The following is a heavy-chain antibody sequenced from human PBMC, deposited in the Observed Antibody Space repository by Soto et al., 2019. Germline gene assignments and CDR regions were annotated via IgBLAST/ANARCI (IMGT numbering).Heavy chain of an antibody. CDR3: ARQGYSSSWYLPIYYYYMDV. CDR2: IYYSGST. CDR1: VGSISSYY. V-gene: IGHV4-59*08. J-gene: IGHJ6*03. D-gene: IGHD6-13*01. Sequence: SETLSLTCTVSVGSISSYYWSWIRQPPGKGLEWIGYIYYSGSTNYNPSLKSRVTISVDTSKNQFSLKLSSVTAADTAVYYCARQGYSSSWYLPIYYYYMDVWGKGTTVTVS.